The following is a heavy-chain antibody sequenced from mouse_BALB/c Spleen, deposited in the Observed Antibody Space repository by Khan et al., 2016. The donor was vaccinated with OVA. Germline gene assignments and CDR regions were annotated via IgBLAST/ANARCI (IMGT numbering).Heavy chain of an antibody. CDR2: ISYSGST. Sequence: EVQLQESGPGLVKPSQSLSLTCTVTGYPITSGYGWNWIRQFPGNKLEWMGYISYSGSTNYNPSLKSRISITRDTSKNQFFLQLNSVTTEETATYYCARTARIKYWGQGTTLTVSS. CDR1: GYPITSGYG. D-gene: IGHD1-2*01. CDR3: ARTARIKY. V-gene: IGHV3-2*02. J-gene: IGHJ2*01.